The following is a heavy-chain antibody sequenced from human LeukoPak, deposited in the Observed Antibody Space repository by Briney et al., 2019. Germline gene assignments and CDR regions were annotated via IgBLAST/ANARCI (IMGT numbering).Heavy chain of an antibody. J-gene: IGHJ4*02. CDR1: GFTFSSSA. V-gene: IGHV3-66*01. CDR2: IYSGGST. CDR3: SFSGSHFGPFDY. D-gene: IGHD1-26*01. Sequence: PGGSLRLSCAASGFTFSSSAMSWVRQAPGKGLEWVSVIYSGGSTYYADSVKGRFTISRDNSKNTLYLQMNSLRAEDTAVYYCSFSGSHFGPFDYWGQGTLVTVSS.